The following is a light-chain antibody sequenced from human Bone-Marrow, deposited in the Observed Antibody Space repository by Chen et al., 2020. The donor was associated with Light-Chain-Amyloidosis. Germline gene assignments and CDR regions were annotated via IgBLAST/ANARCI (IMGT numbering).Light chain of an antibody. CDR3: GTWDSSLSAGVV. Sequence: QSVLTQPPSVSAAPGQKVTISCSGSSSNIGNKYVSWYQQLPGTAPKHLIYDNNKRPSGMPDRFCGSKSGTSATVGITGRQPGDEADYYCGTWDSSLSAGVVFGGRTKQTVL. V-gene: IGLV1-51*01. CDR1: SSNIGNKY. CDR2: DNN. J-gene: IGLJ2*01.